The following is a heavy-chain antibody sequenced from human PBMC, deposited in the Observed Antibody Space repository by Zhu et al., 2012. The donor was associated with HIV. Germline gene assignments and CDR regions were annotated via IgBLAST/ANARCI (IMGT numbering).Heavy chain of an antibody. Sequence: QVQGSGPGLVKPSETLSLTCDVSGSSINTANYWGWIRQPPGKGLEWIANIYRSGATYYNPSLRSRATIPMDRSRNLFFLTLNSVTAADTAIYFCARTGDDNHHASFDIWDQGTLVTVSS. CDR3: ARTGDDNHHASFDI. CDR1: GSSINTANY. J-gene: IGHJ4*01. D-gene: IGHD2-21*01. V-gene: IGHV4-38-2*01. CDR2: IYRSGAT.